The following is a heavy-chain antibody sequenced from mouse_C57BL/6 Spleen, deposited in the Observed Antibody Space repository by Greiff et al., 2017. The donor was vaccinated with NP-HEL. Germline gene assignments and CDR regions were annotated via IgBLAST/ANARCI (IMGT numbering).Heavy chain of an antibody. CDR2: ISSGGSYT. J-gene: IGHJ1*03. CDR1: GFTFSSYG. Sequence: VQLKESGGDLVKPGGSLKLSCAASGFTFSSYGMSWVRQTPDKRLEWVATISSGGSYTYYPDSVKGRFTISRDNAKNTLYLQMSSLKSEDTAMYYCARHDRYFDVWGTGTTVTVSS. V-gene: IGHV5-6*01. CDR3: ARHDRYFDV.